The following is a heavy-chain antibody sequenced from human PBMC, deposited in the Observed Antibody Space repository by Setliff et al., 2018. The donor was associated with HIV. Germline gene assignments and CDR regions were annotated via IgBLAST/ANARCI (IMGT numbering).Heavy chain of an antibody. CDR3: ARGKRQMWSTDYYYHFGLDV. V-gene: IGHV4-59*11. CDR2: IYYSGNT. CDR1: NDSIIYQY. J-gene: IGHJ6*02. Sequence: SETLSLTCTVSNDSIIYQYWAWIRQPPGKGLEWIGSIYYSGNTNYNPYLKSRVTMSLDTPRNEFYLTQTSVTAADTAVYHCARGKRQMWSTDYYYHFGLDVWGQGRTVTVSS. D-gene: IGHD2-21*01.